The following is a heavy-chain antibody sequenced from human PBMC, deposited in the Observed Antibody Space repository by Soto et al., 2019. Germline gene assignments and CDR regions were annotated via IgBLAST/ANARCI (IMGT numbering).Heavy chain of an antibody. CDR3: AEDQYCRRTSCSGSNWFDP. J-gene: IGHJ5*02. CDR2: IYYSGST. CDR1: GGSISSYY. Sequence: QVQLQESGPGLVKPSETLSLTCTVSGGSISSYYWSWIRQPPGKGLEWIGYIYYSGSTNYNPSLQRRVPISVDTFNDQVSLKLASVAAADTGVYYCAEDQYCRRTSCSGSNWFDPRGQGTLVTVSS. V-gene: IGHV4-59*01. D-gene: IGHD2-2*01.